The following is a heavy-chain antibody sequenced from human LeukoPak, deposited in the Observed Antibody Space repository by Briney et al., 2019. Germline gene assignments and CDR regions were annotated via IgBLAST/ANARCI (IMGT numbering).Heavy chain of an antibody. CDR2: IIPIFGTA. CDR3: ARVGIGNKGLFAY. J-gene: IGHJ4*02. V-gene: IGHV1-69*06. D-gene: IGHD2-15*01. CDR1: GGTFSSYA. Sequence: ASVKVSCKASGGTFSSYAISWVRQAPGQGLEWMGGIIPIFGTANYAQKFQGRVTITADKSTSTAYIELSSLRSEDTAVYYCARVGIGNKGLFAYWGQGTLVTVSS.